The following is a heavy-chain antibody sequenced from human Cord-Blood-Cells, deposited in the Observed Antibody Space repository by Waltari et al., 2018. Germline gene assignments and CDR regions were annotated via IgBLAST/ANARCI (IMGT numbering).Heavy chain of an antibody. D-gene: IGHD5-12*01. CDR1: GYTFTGYY. CDR2: INPNRCGT. V-gene: IGHV1-2*02. J-gene: IGHJ4*02. Sequence: QVQLVQSGAEVKKPGASVKVSCKASGYTFTGYYMHWVRQAPGQGLEWMGRINPNRCGTNYAQKVQGRVTMARDTSISTAYMELSKLRSDETAVYYCASNIGGYGAFDYWGQGTLVTVSS. CDR3: ASNIGGYGAFDY.